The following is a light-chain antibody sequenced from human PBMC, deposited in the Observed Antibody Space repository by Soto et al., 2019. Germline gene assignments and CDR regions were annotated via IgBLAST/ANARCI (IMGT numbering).Light chain of an antibody. Sequence: ELVLTQSPATLSLSPGERATLSCRASQSVSSHLAWYQQKPGQAPRLLMYDTFNRATGVPDRFSGSGSGTDFTLTISRLEPEDSASYYCQQYGSSVTFGPGTKVEIK. CDR3: QQYGSSVT. CDR2: DTF. J-gene: IGKJ3*01. CDR1: QSVSSH. V-gene: IGKV3-20*01.